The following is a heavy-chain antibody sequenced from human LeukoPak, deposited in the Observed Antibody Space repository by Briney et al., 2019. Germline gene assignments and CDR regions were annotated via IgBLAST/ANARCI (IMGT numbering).Heavy chain of an antibody. CDR3: AREGDYGALDY. Sequence: SETLSLTCAVSGGSISVNIYSWSWIRQPPGGALEWIASFVHSSSTSYNPSLQSRATISGDTSKNQFSLNLNSVTAADTAVYYCAREGDYGALDYWGQGTLVTVSS. V-gene: IGHV4-30-2*01. J-gene: IGHJ4*02. CDR1: GGSISVNIYS. D-gene: IGHD4-17*01. CDR2: FVHSSST.